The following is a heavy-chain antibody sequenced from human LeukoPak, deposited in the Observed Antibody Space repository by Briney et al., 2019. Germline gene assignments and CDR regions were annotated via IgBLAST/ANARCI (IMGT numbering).Heavy chain of an antibody. CDR2: IYYSGST. V-gene: IGHV4-39*01. J-gene: IGHJ4*02. D-gene: IGHD3-22*01. Sequence: SETLSLTCTVSGGSISSTGHYWGWIRQPPGKGLEWIANIYYSGSTYYNSSLKSRVTISVDTSKNQFSLKLSSVTAADTAVYYCARQEYYYDSSGYAGNFDYWGQGTLVTVSS. CDR1: GGSISSTGHY. CDR3: ARQEYYYDSSGYAGNFDY.